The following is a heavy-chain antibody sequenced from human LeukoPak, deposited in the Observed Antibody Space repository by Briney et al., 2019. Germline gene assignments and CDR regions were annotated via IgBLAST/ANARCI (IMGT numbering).Heavy chain of an antibody. V-gene: IGHV3-48*01. D-gene: IGHD3-22*01. CDR1: GFTFSSYS. J-gene: IGHJ4*02. CDR3: ARPRDGYYYDSSAYYC. Sequence: VGSLRLSCAASGFTFSSYSMNWVRQAPGKGLEWVSYISSSSSTIYYADSVKGRFTISRDNAKNSLYLQMNSLRAEDTAVYYCARPRDGYYYDSSAYYCWGQGTLSPSPQ. CDR2: ISSSSSTI.